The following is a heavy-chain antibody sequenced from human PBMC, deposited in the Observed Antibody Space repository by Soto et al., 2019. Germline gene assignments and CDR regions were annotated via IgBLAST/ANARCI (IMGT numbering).Heavy chain of an antibody. CDR2: INHSGST. CDR3: ARVVVPASCYGMDV. Sequence: QVQLQQWGAGLLKPSETLSLTCAVYGGSFSGYYWSWICQPPGKGLEWIGEINHSGSTNYNPSLKSRVTISVDTSKNQFSLKLSSVTAADTAVYYCARVVVPASCYGMDVWGQGTTVTVSS. D-gene: IGHD2-2*01. CDR1: GGSFSGYY. J-gene: IGHJ6*02. V-gene: IGHV4-34*01.